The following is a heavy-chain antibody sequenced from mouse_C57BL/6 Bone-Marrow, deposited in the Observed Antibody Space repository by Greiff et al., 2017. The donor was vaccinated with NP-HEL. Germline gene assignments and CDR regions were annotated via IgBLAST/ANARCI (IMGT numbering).Heavy chain of an antibody. CDR3: ARFWDY. J-gene: IGHJ2*01. CDR2: ISDGGSYT. Sequence: EVKLMESGGGLVKPGGSLKLSCAASGFTFSSYAMSWVRQTPEKRLGWVATISDGGSYTYYPDNVKGRFTISRDNAKNNLYLQMSHLKSEDTAMYYCARFWDYWGQGTTLTVSS. V-gene: IGHV5-4*03. CDR1: GFTFSSYA.